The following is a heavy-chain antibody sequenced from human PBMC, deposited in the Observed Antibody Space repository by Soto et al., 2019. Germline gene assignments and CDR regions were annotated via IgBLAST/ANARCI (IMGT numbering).Heavy chain of an antibody. Sequence: QVQLVESGGGVVQPGRSLRLSCAASGFTFSSYAMHWVRQAPGKGLEWVAVISYDGSNKYYADSVKGRFTISRDNSKNTLYLQMNSLRADDTALYYCARDPLWGAAMVLWYFDLWGRGTLVTVSS. V-gene: IGHV3-30-3*01. D-gene: IGHD5-18*01. CDR2: ISYDGSNK. J-gene: IGHJ2*01. CDR3: ARDPLWGAAMVLWYFDL. CDR1: GFTFSSYA.